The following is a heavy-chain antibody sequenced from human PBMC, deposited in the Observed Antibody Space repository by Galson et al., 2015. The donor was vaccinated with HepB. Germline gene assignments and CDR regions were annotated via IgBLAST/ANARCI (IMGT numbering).Heavy chain of an antibody. CDR2: MDPNSGYA. Sequence: SVKVSCKASGYTFTSLDINWARQAPGQGLEWMGYMDPNSGYAGYAQRFQGRVTITRDTSASTAYMELISLSSDDTAVYYCTRVPRTGDAYWGQGTLVTVSS. J-gene: IGHJ4*02. CDR1: GYTFTSLD. V-gene: IGHV1-8*01. D-gene: IGHD2-8*02. CDR3: TRVPRTGDAY.